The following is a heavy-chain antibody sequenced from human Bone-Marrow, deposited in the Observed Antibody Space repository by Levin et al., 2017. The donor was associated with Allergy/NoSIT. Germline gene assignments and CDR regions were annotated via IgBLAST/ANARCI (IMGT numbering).Heavy chain of an antibody. Sequence: PGGSLRLSCAASGFTFSSYGMHWVRQAPGKGLEWVAVIWYDGSNKYYADSVKGRFTISRDNSKNTLYLQMNSLRAEDTAVYYCAREIDGYSSSWYPNWFDPWGQGTLVTVSS. CDR2: IWYDGSNK. D-gene: IGHD6-13*01. V-gene: IGHV3-33*01. CDR3: AREIDGYSSSWYPNWFDP. J-gene: IGHJ5*02. CDR1: GFTFSSYG.